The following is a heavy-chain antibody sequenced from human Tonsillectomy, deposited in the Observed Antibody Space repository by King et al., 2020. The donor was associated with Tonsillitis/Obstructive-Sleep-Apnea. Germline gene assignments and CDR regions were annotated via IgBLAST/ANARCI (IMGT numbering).Heavy chain of an antibody. J-gene: IGHJ4*02. V-gene: IGHV4-31*03. Sequence: QLQESGPGLVIPSQTLSLTCTVSGGSISNGDYYWGWIRQHPGKGLEWIGHIYYSWTTYSNPSLKSRLTISVDTSMNQFSLRLSSVTAADTAVYHCARNRGAMATLDYWGQGTLVTVSS. D-gene: IGHD3-10*01. CDR1: GGSISNGDYY. CDR2: IYYSWTT. CDR3: ARNRGAMATLDY.